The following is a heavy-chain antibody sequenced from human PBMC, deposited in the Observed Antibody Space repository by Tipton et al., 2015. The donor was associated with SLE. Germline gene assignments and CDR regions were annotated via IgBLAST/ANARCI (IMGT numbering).Heavy chain of an antibody. V-gene: IGHV1-2*06. CDR2: INPNRGGT. D-gene: IGHD2-2*01. CDR3: ARPWRAVPAAHFDY. J-gene: IGHJ4*02. Sequence: QLVQSGPEVKKPGASVKVSCKASGNTFTGYYMHWVRQAPGQGLEWMGRINPNRGGTNYAQKFQGRVTMTRDTSISTAYMELSRLRSDGSAMYCCARPWRAVPAAHFDYWGLGTLVTVSS. CDR1: GNTFTGYY.